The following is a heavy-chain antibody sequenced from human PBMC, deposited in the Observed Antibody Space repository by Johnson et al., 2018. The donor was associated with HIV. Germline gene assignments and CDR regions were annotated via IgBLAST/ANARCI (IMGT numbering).Heavy chain of an antibody. CDR2: ISYDGSNN. Sequence: QVQLVESGGGVVQPGGSLRLSCAASGFTFSSYGMHWVRQAPGKGLEWVAVISYDGSNNYYADSVKGRFTISRDNSKNTLYLQMNSLRAEDTAVYYCARGGKRVMAAFDIWGQGTMVTVSS. J-gene: IGHJ3*02. V-gene: IGHV3-30*19. CDR1: GFTFSSYG. CDR3: ARGGKRVMAAFDI. D-gene: IGHD3-16*01.